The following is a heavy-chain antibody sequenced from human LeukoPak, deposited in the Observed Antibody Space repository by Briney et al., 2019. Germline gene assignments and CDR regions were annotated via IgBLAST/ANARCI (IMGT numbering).Heavy chain of an antibody. CDR3: AKSTNWGSISDGFDI. CDR2: INPNSGGA. V-gene: IGHV1-2*02. Sequence: ASVKVSCKASGYSFIGYYIHWVRQAPGQGLEWMGWINPNSGGADYAQKFQGRVTMTRDTSISTVYMELTRLRSDDTAMYYCAKSTNWGSISDGFDIWGQGTMVTVAS. J-gene: IGHJ3*02. CDR1: GYSFIGYY. D-gene: IGHD7-27*01.